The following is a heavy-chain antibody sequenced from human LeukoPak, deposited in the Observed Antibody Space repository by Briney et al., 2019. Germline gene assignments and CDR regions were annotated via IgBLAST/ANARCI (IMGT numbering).Heavy chain of an antibody. CDR1: EYTFTGYY. J-gene: IGHJ4*02. Sequence: GASVKVSCRASEYTFTGYYMHWVRQAPGQGLEWMGWINPDSGGTDYARNFQGRVTTTRDTSISTAYMELSRLRSDDTAVYYCARDSGWYSFDYWGQGTLVTVSS. V-gene: IGHV1-2*02. D-gene: IGHD6-19*01. CDR2: INPDSGGT. CDR3: ARDSGWYSFDY.